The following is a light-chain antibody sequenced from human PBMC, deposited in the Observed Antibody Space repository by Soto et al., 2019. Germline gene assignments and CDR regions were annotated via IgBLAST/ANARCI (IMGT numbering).Light chain of an antibody. J-gene: IGLJ3*02. CDR3: EAWDDSLNGPV. Sequence: QSVMTQPPSASGTPGQKITISWSGSTADIGSNTVNWYQQVQGTAPKLLIYANNQRPSGVPDRFSGSKSGTSASLAISGLQSEDEADYYCEAWDDSLNGPVFGGGTKLTVL. CDR2: ANN. V-gene: IGLV1-44*01. CDR1: TADIGSNT.